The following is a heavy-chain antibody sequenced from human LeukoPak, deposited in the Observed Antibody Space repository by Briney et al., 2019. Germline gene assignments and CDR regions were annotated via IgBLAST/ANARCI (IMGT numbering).Heavy chain of an antibody. Sequence: ASVKVSCKASGYTFTGYYMHWVRQAPGQGLEWMGGINPNSGGTNYAQKFQGRVTMTRDTSISTAYMELSRLRSDDTAVYYCASVSKLAPHYYYGMDVWGQGTTVTVSS. J-gene: IGHJ6*02. CDR3: ASVSKLAPHYYYGMDV. CDR2: INPNSGGT. CDR1: GYTFTGYY. V-gene: IGHV1-2*02. D-gene: IGHD6-6*01.